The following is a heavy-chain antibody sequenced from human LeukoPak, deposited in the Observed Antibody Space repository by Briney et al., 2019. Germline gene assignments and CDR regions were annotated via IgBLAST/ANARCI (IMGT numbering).Heavy chain of an antibody. D-gene: IGHD4-17*01. CDR3: ARNMTTSGPIDIEDAFDI. CDR2: ISANSGKT. V-gene: IGHV1-18*01. CDR1: GYTFTSYG. J-gene: IGHJ3*02. Sequence: GASVKVSCKASGYTFTSYGISWVRQAPGQGLEWIGWISANSGKTKYAHNLQGRVAMTTDTSVSTAYMELRSLRSDDTAVYYCARNMTTSGPIDIEDAFDIWGQGTMVTVSS.